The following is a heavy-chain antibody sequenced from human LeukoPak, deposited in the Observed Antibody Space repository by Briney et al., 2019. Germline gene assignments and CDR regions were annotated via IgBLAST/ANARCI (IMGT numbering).Heavy chain of an antibody. V-gene: IGHV3-15*01. CDR1: GFTFSNAW. Sequence: KPGGSLRLSCAASGFTFSNAWMSWVRQAPGKGLEWVGRIKSKTDGGTTDYAAPVKGRFTISRDDSKNTLYLQMNSLKTEDTAVYYCTTSLWEWYVGYYFDYWGRGTLVTVSS. CDR2: IKSKTDGGTT. J-gene: IGHJ4*02. CDR3: TTSLWEWYVGYYFDY. D-gene: IGHD3-16*01.